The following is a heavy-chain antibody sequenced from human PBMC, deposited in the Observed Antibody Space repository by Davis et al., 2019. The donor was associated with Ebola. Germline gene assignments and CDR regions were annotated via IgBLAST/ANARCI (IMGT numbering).Heavy chain of an antibody. D-gene: IGHD3-22*01. CDR3: AREWLGWFDP. Sequence: SVKVSCKASAGTFSSYAISWVRQAPGQGLEWMGGIIPIFGTANYAHKFQGRVTITADESTSTAYMELSSLRSEDTAVYYCAREWLGWFDPWGQGTLVTVSS. CDR2: IIPIFGTA. CDR1: AGTFSSYA. J-gene: IGHJ5*02. V-gene: IGHV1-69*13.